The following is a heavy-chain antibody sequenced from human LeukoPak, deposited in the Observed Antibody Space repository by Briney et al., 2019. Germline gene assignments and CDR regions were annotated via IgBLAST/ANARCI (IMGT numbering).Heavy chain of an antibody. Sequence: SETLSLTCAVYGGSFSGYYWSWIRQPPGKGLEWIGEINHSGSTNYNPSLKSRVTISVDTSKNQFSLKLSSVTAADTAVYYCATGYGYYMDVWGKGTTVTVSS. CDR3: ATGYGYYMDV. J-gene: IGHJ6*03. CDR2: INHSGST. V-gene: IGHV4-34*01. D-gene: IGHD5-12*01. CDR1: GGSFSGYY.